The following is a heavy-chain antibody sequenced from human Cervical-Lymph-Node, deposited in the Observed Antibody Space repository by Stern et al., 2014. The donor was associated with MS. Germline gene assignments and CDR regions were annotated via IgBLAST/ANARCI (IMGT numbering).Heavy chain of an antibody. CDR1: GGTFSSYA. V-gene: IGHV1-69*01. CDR2: IFPMFRTA. D-gene: IGHD3-3*01. Sequence: DQLVESGAEVKKPGSSVKVSCKASGGTFSSYAISWVRQAPGQGLEWMGGIFPMFRTANYAQRFQGRVTITADESTSTAYMELSSLRSEDTAVYYCARRKSGVTGGFDPWGQGSLVTVSS. CDR3: ARRKSGVTGGFDP. J-gene: IGHJ5*02.